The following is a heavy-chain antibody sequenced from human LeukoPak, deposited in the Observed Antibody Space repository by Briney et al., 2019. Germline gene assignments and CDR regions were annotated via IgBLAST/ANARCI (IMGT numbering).Heavy chain of an antibody. V-gene: IGHV3-74*01. CDR2: INYDGST. Sequence: GGSLRLSCAASGFTFDNYWMHWFRQAPGKGLVWVSRINYDGSTNYADSVKGRFTISRDNSNNTLFLQMNSLRADDTAVYYCALDRGYSSGTRAWGQGTLVTVSS. D-gene: IGHD5-18*01. J-gene: IGHJ5*02. CDR1: GFTFDNYW. CDR3: ALDRGYSSGTRA.